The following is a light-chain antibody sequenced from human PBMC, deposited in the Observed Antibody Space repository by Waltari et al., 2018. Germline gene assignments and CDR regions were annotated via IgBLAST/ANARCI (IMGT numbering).Light chain of an antibody. CDR3: GTWDHSLHGLV. J-gene: IGLJ2*01. CDR2: DNY. Sequence: QSVLTQPPSVSAAPGQKVTISCSGSGSNIGYDYVSWYQQLPGTAPKVLIYDNYGRPSRIPERFSGSKAGTSAALGITGLQTGDEAYYYCGTWDHSLHGLVFGGGTKLTVL. CDR1: GSNIGYDY. V-gene: IGLV1-51*01.